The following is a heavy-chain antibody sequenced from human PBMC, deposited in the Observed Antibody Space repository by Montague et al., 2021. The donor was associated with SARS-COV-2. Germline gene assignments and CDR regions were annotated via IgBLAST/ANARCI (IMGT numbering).Heavy chain of an antibody. V-gene: IGHV3-23*01. J-gene: IGHJ4*02. CDR1: GFAFSDYA. Sequence: SLRLSGAASGFAFSDYAMSWARQAPGKGLEWVSGISNSGGSYYADSVRGRFTMSRDNSKNTLYLQMNSLRAEDTAVYYCAKQGCSSTTCYANCWGQGTLVTVSS. CDR2: ISNSGGS. D-gene: IGHD2-2*01. CDR3: AKQGCSSTTCYANC.